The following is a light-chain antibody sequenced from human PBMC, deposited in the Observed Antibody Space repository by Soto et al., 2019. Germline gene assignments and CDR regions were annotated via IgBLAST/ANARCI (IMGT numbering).Light chain of an antibody. J-gene: IGLJ2*01. CDR2: DVT. Sequence: QYVLTQPRSVSGSPGQSVTISCTGTSSDVGGYNYVTWYQQHPDKAPKLMIYDVTKRPSGVPDRFSGSKSGNTASLTISGLQAEDEADYYCCSYAGSFILLFGGGTKVTVL. CDR1: SSDVGGYNY. CDR3: CSYAGSFILL. V-gene: IGLV2-11*01.